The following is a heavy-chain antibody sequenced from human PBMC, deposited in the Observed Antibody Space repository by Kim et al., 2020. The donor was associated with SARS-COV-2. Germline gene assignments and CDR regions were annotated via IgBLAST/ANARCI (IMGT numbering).Heavy chain of an antibody. D-gene: IGHD3-22*01. CDR3: AKRHDSSSYYYIFFDG. J-gene: IGHJ4*02. V-gene: IGHV3-23*01. Sequence: SVRGRFTISRDNSKNTLYLQLNSLEAEDTAVYYCAKRHDSSSYYYIFFDGWGQGTLVTVSS.